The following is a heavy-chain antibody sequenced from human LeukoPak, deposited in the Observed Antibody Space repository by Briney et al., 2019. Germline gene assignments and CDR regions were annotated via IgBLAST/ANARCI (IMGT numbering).Heavy chain of an antibody. Sequence: SETLSLTCAVYGGSFSGYYWSWIRQPPGKGLEWIGEINHSGSTKYNPSLKSRVTMSVDTSKNQFSLKLSSVTAADTAVYYCARQGNTTSLFDCWGQGTLVTVSS. CDR2: INHSGST. V-gene: IGHV4-34*01. J-gene: IGHJ4*02. D-gene: IGHD1-14*01. CDR3: ARQGNTTSLFDC. CDR1: GGSFSGYY.